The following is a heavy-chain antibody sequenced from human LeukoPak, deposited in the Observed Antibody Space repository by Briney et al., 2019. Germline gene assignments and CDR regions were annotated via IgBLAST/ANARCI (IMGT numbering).Heavy chain of an antibody. Sequence: PSETLSLTCTVSGGSISSSSYYSGWVRQPPGKGLEWLGSIYYSGSTYYNPSLQRRVTISVDNSKTQFSLKLSCVTAAGTSVYYWATNSSGRYYYFDYWGPGALVTVSS. J-gene: IGHJ4*02. CDR2: IYYSGST. V-gene: IGHV4-39*01. CDR3: ATNSSGRYYYFDY. CDR1: GGSISSSSYY. D-gene: IGHD6-19*01.